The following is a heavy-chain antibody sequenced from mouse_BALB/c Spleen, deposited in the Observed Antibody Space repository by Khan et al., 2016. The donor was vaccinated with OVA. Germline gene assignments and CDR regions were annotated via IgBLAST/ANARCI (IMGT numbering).Heavy chain of an antibody. CDR1: GFNIKDTY. CDR2: IDPANGDT. J-gene: IGHJ3*01. Sequence: EVQLKQSGAELVKPGASVKLSCTASGFNIKDTYIHWVKERPEEGPEWIGRIDPANGDTKYAPKFQGKATITAVTNSNTAYRQLSSLTSEDTAVYYCATLYVSPVTYWGQGTLVTVSA. CDR3: ATLYVSPVTY. D-gene: IGHD2-3*01. V-gene: IGHV14-3*02.